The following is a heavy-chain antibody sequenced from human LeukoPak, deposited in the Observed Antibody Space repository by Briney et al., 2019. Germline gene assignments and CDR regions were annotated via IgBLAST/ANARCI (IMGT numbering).Heavy chain of an antibody. J-gene: IGHJ4*02. V-gene: IGHV3-74*01. CDR2: IDSDGGGT. CDR3: ASVYSGYDDY. Sequence: PGGSLRLSCAASGFTFSSYWMHWVRQAPGKGLVWVSRIDSDGGGTNYADSVKGRFTISRDNAKNTLYLQMNSLRAEDTAVYYCASVYSGYDDYWGQGTLVIVSS. D-gene: IGHD5-12*01. CDR1: GFTFSSYW.